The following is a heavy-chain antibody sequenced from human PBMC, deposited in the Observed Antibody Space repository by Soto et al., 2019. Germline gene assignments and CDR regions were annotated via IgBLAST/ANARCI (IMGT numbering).Heavy chain of an antibody. V-gene: IGHV1-2*04. CDR1: GYTFTGYY. CDR3: ARGEGGSYYYYYYGMDV. D-gene: IGHD1-26*01. CDR2: INPNSGGT. Sequence: ASVKVSCKASGYTFTGYYMHWVRQAPGQGLEWMGWINPNSGGTNYAQKFQGWVTMTRDTSIGTAYMELSRLRSDDTAVYYCARGEGGSYYYYYYGMDVWGQGTTVTAP. J-gene: IGHJ6*02.